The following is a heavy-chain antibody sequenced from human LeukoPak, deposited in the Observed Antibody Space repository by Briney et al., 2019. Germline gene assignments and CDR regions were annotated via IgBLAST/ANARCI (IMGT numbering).Heavy chain of an antibody. CDR1: GFTFSDYY. CDR2: ISSSGSTI. Sequence: GSLRLSCAASGFTFSDYYMSWIRQAPGKGLEWVSYISSSGSTIYYADSVKGRFTISRDNSKNTLYLQMNSLRAEDTAVYYCSKTIAAADPTDYWGQGTLVTVSS. V-gene: IGHV3-11*04. CDR3: SKTIAAADPTDY. J-gene: IGHJ4*02. D-gene: IGHD6-25*01.